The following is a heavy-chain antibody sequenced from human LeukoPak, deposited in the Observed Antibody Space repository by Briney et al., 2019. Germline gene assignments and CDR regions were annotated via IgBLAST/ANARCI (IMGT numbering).Heavy chain of an antibody. V-gene: IGHV3-7*01. Sequence: GGSLRLSCAASVFTFANYWMSWVRQAPGKGLEWVANIRQDGSEKFYEDSVKGRFTISRDNDKSSLYLQMNSLRGEDTAVYFCARDPFCSSTAGCYFEDWFDPWGPGTLVIVSS. CDR1: VFTFANYW. J-gene: IGHJ5*02. CDR3: ARDPFCSSTAGCYFEDWFDP. D-gene: IGHD2-2*01. CDR2: IRQDGSEK.